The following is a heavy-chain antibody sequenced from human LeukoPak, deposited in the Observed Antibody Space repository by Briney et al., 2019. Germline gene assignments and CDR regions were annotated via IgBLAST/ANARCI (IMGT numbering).Heavy chain of an antibody. CDR1: GFTFSSYA. CDR3: ARNSGHPLLDY. CDR2: INSDGRST. J-gene: IGHJ4*02. V-gene: IGHV3-74*01. D-gene: IGHD3-10*01. Sequence: PGGSLRLSCAASGFTFSSYAMSWVRQAPGKGRVWVSRINSDGRSTSYADSVKGRFTISRDNAKNTLYLQKNSLRAEDTAVYYCARNSGHPLLDYWGQGTLVTVSS.